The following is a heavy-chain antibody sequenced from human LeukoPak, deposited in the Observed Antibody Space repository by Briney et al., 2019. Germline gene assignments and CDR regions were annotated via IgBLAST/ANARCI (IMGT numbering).Heavy chain of an antibody. V-gene: IGHV3-21*01. D-gene: IGHD2-21*02. CDR3: ARDFYVVVVTATYYYGMDV. CDR1: GFTFSSYS. J-gene: IGHJ6*02. Sequence: GGSLRLSCAASGFTFSSYSMNWVRQAPGKGLEWVSSISSSSSYIYYADSVKGRFTISRDNAKNSLYLQMNSLRAEDTAVYYCARDFYVVVVTATYYYGMDVWGQGTTVTVSS. CDR2: ISSSSSYI.